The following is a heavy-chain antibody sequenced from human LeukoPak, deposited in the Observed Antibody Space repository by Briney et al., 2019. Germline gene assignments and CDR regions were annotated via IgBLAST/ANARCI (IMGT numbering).Heavy chain of an antibody. Sequence: GGSLRLSCAASGFTFSDYYMSWIRQAPGKGLEWVSYISSSGSTIYYADSVKGRFTISRDNAKNSLYLQMNSLRAEDTAVYYCARAHKKSVTMIVRNKRPFDYWGQGTLVTVSS. V-gene: IGHV3-11*04. D-gene: IGHD3-22*01. CDR3: ARAHKKSVTMIVRNKRPFDY. J-gene: IGHJ4*02. CDR2: ISSSGSTI. CDR1: GFTFSDYY.